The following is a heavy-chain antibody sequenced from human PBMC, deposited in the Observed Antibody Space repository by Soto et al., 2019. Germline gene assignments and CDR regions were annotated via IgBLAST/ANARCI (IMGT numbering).Heavy chain of an antibody. CDR2: IYYSGGT. V-gene: IGHV4-31*03. D-gene: IGHD2-2*01. CDR3: ARGIVVVPAAYYRGWCDP. CDR1: SDSINRGGYY. Sequence: PSNSLSLTCTVPSDSINRGGYYCCWIRKQPGKGLEWIVYIYYSGGTYYNPSLKSRVTISVDTSKNQFSLKLSSVTAADTAVYYCARGIVVVPAAYYRGWCDPWGQGTLVTVSS. J-gene: IGHJ5*02.